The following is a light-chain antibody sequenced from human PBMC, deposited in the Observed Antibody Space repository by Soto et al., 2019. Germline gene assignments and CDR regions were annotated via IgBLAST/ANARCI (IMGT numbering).Light chain of an antibody. Sequence: QSALTQPPSASGSPGQSVTISCTGTSSDVGGYNYVSWYQQHPGKAPKLMIYEVSNRPSGVSNRFSGSKSGNTASLTISGLQADDEADYYCSSYTASSTLLFGTGTKVTVL. V-gene: IGLV2-14*01. CDR2: EVS. CDR3: SSYTASSTLL. J-gene: IGLJ1*01. CDR1: SSDVGGYNY.